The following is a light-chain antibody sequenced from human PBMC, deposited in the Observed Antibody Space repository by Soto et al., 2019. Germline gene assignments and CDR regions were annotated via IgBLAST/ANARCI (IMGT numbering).Light chain of an antibody. Sequence: EIVMTQSPATLSVSPGERATLSCRASQNINVNLAWYQQKPGQAPRLLIYAASTRATGVPVRFSGSGSGTEFTLTASSLQAVDFAVYYCQQYHNWPPYTFGQGTKLEIK. CDR2: AAS. CDR3: QQYHNWPPYT. V-gene: IGKV3-15*01. CDR1: QNINVN. J-gene: IGKJ2*01.